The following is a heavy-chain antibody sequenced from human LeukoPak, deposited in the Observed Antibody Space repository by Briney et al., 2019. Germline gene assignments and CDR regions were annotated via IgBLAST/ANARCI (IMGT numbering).Heavy chain of an antibody. CDR1: GGSISSNY. D-gene: IGHD2-15*01. J-gene: IGHJ4*02. CDR2: IYYTGST. CDR3: ARGGSEQEY. Sequence: PSETLSLTFTDSGGSISSNYWSWIRQPPGKGLEWIGYIYYTGSTNYNPSLKSRVTISVDTSKNQFSLKLSSVTAADTAVYYCARGGSEQEYWGQGTLVSVSS. V-gene: IGHV4-59*01.